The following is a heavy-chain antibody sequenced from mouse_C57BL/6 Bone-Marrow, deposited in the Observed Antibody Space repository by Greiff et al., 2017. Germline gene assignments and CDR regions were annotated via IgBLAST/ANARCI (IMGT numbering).Heavy chain of an antibody. J-gene: IGHJ4*01. CDR1: GFTFSSYA. CDR2: ISSGGDYI. CDR3: TRRGLWPHYYAMDY. D-gene: IGHD1-1*02. Sequence: EVKLVESGEGLVKPGGSLKLSCAASGFTFSSYAMSWVRQTPETRLEWVAYISSGGDYIYYADTVKGRFTISRDNARNTLYLQMSSLKSEDTAMYYCTRRGLWPHYYAMDYWGQGTSVTVSS. V-gene: IGHV5-9-1*02.